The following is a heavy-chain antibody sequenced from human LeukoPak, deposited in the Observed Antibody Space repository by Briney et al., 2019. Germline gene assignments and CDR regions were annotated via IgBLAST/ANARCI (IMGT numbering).Heavy chain of an antibody. D-gene: IGHD6-19*01. J-gene: IGHJ4*02. V-gene: IGHV1-2*02. CDR3: ARDGHIAVAGILDY. CDR1: GYTFTGYY. Sequence: ASVKVSCKASGYTFTGYYMHWVRQAPGQGLEWMGWINPNSGGTNYAQKFQGRVTMTRDTSISTAYMELSRLRSDDTAAYYCARDGHIAVAGILDYWGQGTLVTVSS. CDR2: INPNSGGT.